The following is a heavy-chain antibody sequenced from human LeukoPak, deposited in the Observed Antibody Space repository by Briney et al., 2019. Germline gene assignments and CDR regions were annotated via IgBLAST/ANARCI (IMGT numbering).Heavy chain of an antibody. CDR3: ARVVSYYAILTGSTMGYYFDY. CDR1: GYSFTSYW. J-gene: IGHJ4*02. CDR2: IYPGDSDT. V-gene: IGHV5-51*01. D-gene: IGHD3-9*01. Sequence: GESLKISCKGSGYSFTSYWIGWVRQMPGKGLEWMGIIYPGDSDTRYSPSFQGQVTISADKSISTAYLQWSSLKASDTAMYYCARVVSYYAILTGSTMGYYFDYWGQGTLVTVSS.